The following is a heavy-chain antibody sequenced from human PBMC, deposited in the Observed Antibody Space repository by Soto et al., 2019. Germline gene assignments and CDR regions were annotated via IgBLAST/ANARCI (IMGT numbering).Heavy chain of an antibody. Sequence: QVQLVESGGGVVQPGRSLRLSCAASGFTFSSYGMHWVRQAPGKGLEWVAVIWYDGSNKYYADSVKGRFTISRDNSKNTLYLQRNSRRAEDTAVYYCARGHCSSTSCTRDYYDYGMDVWGQGTTVTVSS. D-gene: IGHD2-2*01. V-gene: IGHV3-33*01. CDR3: ARGHCSSTSCTRDYYDYGMDV. CDR2: IWYDGSNK. CDR1: GFTFSSYG. J-gene: IGHJ6*01.